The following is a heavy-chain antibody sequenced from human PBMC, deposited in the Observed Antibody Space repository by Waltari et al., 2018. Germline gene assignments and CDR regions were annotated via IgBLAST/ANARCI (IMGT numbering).Heavy chain of an antibody. CDR3: SRHGTDFES. J-gene: IGHJ4*02. Sequence: QLHLQESGPGLVKPSQTLSLTCTVSGDSISNSSYFWGWIRQSPGKGLEWLATISSGGNTYANPSYKSRITISVDASKNQFSLKLNSVTAADTAIYFCSRHGTDFESWGQGTLVTVSS. D-gene: IGHD1-26*01. V-gene: IGHV4-39*01. CDR1: GDSISNSSYF. CDR2: ISSGGNT.